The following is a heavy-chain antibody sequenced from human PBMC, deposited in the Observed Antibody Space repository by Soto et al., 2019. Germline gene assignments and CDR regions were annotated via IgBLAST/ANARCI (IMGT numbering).Heavy chain of an antibody. J-gene: IGHJ4*02. CDR3: AKGQSRTMIVVAPYYYFAH. CDR2: ISGSGGST. D-gene: IGHD3-22*01. CDR1: GFTFSSYA. Sequence: GGSLRLSCAASGFTFSSYAMSWVRQAPGKGLEWVSAISGSGGSTYYADSVKGRFTISRDDSKNTLYLQMNSLRAEDTAVYYCAKGQSRTMIVVAPYYYFAHGGQGTLVTLPP. V-gene: IGHV3-23*01.